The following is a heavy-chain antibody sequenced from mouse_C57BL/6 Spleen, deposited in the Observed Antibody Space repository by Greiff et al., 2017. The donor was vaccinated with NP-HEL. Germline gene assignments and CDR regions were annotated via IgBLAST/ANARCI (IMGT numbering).Heavy chain of an antibody. J-gene: IGHJ3*01. D-gene: IGHD2-12*01. CDR1: GFSFNTYA. CDR2: IRSKSNNYAT. CDR3: NDGAWFAY. Sequence: EVLLVESGGGLVQPKGSLKLSCAASGFSFNTYAMNWVRQAPGKGLEWVASIRSKSNNYATYYADSVKDRFTISRDDSESMLYLQMNNLKTEDTAMYYCNDGAWFAYWGQGTLVTVSA. V-gene: IGHV10-1*01.